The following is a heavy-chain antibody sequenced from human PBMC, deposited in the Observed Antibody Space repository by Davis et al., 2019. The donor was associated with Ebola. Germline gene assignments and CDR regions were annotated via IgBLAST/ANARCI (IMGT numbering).Heavy chain of an antibody. D-gene: IGHD4-17*01. CDR3: AKGGGDYPADI. CDR1: GFTFSSYA. J-gene: IGHJ3*02. Sequence: GESLKISCAASGFTFSSYAMHWVRQAPGKGLEWVAVISYDGSNKYYADSVKGRFTISRDNSKNTLYLQMNSLRAEDTAVYYCAKGGGDYPADIWGQGTMVTVSS. V-gene: IGHV3-30-3*01. CDR2: ISYDGSNK.